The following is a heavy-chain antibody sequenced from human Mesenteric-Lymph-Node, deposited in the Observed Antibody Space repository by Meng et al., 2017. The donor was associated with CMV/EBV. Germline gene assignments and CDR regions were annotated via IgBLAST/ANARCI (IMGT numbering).Heavy chain of an antibody. CDR2: ISYSGTS. D-gene: IGHD1-26*01. CDR1: GGSITSSTYY. J-gene: IGHJ4*02. Sequence: SETLSLTCSVSGGSITSSTYYWGWIRQPPGKGLEWIGTISYSGTSDYNPSLKSRVTISVDTSKKQFPRKLTSVTDEATAAYYCARNRSYSGSQYVPSRVTDDWGQGTMVTVSS. CDR3: ARNRSYSGSQYVPSRVTDD. V-gene: IGHV4-39*01.